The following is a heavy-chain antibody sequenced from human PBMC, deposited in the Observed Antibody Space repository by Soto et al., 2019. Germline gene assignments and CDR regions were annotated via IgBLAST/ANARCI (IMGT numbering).Heavy chain of an antibody. CDR3: ATGRRIAYYYGSGSYGMDV. CDR1: GGSFSGYY. CDR2: INHSGST. V-gene: IGHV4-34*01. Sequence: TSETLSLTCAVYGGSFSGYYWRWIRQPPGKGLEWIGEINHSGSTNYNPSLKSRVTISVDTSKNQCSLKLSSVTAADTAVYYCATGRRIAYYYGSGSYGMDVWGQGTTVTVSS. D-gene: IGHD3-10*01. J-gene: IGHJ6*02.